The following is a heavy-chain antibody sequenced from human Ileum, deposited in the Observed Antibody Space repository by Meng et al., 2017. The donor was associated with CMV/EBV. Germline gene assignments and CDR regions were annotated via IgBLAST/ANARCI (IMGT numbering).Heavy chain of an antibody. Sequence: GESLKISCAASGFTFSSYAMSWVRQAPGKGLEWVSAISGSGGSTYYADSVKGRFTISRDNSKNTLYLQMNSLRAEDTAVYSCAKGQWSLHYYYYYGMDVWGQGTTVTVSS. D-gene: IGHD6-19*01. CDR1: GFTFSSYA. V-gene: IGHV3-23*01. CDR3: AKGQWSLHYYYYYGMDV. J-gene: IGHJ6*02. CDR2: ISGSGGST.